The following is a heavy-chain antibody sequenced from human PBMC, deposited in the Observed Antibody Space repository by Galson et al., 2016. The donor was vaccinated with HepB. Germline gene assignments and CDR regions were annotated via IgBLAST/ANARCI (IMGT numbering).Heavy chain of an antibody. J-gene: IGHJ4*02. V-gene: IGHV3-23*01. CDR1: GFTFGSYS. Sequence: SLRLSCAASGFTFGSYSMSWVRQAPGKGLEWVSVISGITGGSVTYYADSVKGRFTISRDNSKNTVSLQMSSLRREDTAVYYCVKDCSTACHQDFDQWGRGSLVTVSS. D-gene: IGHD2-2*01. CDR2: ISGITGGSVT. CDR3: VKDCSTACHQDFDQ.